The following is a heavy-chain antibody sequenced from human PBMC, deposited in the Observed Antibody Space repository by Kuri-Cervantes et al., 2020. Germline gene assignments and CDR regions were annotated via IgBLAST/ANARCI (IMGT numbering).Heavy chain of an antibody. CDR1: GFTFDDYA. J-gene: IGHJ5*02. CDR2: INSDGSST. Sequence: GESLKISCAASGFTFDDYAMHWVRQAPGKGLVWVSRINSDGSSTSYADSVKGRFTISRDNAKNTLYLQMNSLRAEDTAVYYCAREGYNYDFWSGYYKGGCWFDPWGQGTLVTDSS. V-gene: IGHV3-74*01. D-gene: IGHD3-3*01. CDR3: AREGYNYDFWSGYYKGGCWFDP.